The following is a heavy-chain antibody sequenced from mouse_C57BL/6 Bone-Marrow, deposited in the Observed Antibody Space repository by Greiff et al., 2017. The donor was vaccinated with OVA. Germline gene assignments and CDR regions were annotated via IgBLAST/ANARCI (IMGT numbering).Heavy chain of an antibody. CDR1: GFTFSSYG. CDR3: ERHEGHAMDY. Sequence: EVMLVESGGDLVKPGGSLKLSCAASGFTFSSYGMSWVRQTPDKRLEWVATISSGGSYTYYPDSVKGRFTISRDNAKNTLYLQMSSLKSEDTAMYYCERHEGHAMDYWGQGTSVTVSS. V-gene: IGHV5-6*01. CDR2: ISSGGSYT. J-gene: IGHJ4*01.